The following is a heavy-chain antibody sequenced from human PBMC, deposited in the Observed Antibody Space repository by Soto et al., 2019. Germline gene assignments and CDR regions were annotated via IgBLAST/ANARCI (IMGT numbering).Heavy chain of an antibody. CDR2: IYPGDSDT. CDR3: ARRARHDTDYYGMDV. D-gene: IGHD1-1*01. Sequence: PGESLKISCEGSGYSFTSYWIGWVRQMPGKGLERMGIIYPGDSDTRYSPTFHAQVTSAAGKPNSTAYLQWSSLRASDTAMYNCARRARHDTDYYGMDVWGQGTTVTGSS. V-gene: IGHV5-51*01. CDR1: GYSFTSYW. J-gene: IGHJ6*02.